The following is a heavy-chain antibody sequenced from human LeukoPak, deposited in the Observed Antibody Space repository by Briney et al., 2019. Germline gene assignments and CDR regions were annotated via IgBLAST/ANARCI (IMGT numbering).Heavy chain of an antibody. CDR2: IYHSGST. Sequence: SETLSLTCTVSGYSLSSGYYWGWIRQPPGKGLEGMGTIYHSGSTYYNPSLKRRGTISVDTAKNKVSLKVSSGTAADPAVYYCAKTVTVTTSAFDIWGQGTMLTVSS. D-gene: IGHD4-17*01. CDR1: GYSLSSGYY. V-gene: IGHV4-38-2*02. CDR3: AKTVTVTTSAFDI. J-gene: IGHJ3*02.